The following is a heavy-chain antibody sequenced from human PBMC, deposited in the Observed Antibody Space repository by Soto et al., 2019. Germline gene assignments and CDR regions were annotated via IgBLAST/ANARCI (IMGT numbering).Heavy chain of an antibody. Sequence: QVQLVQSGAEVTKPGASVKVSCKASGYTFTGYYMHWVRQAPGQGLEWMGWINPNSGGTNYAQKFQGWVTMTRDTSISTAYMELSRLRSDDTAVYYCAREMTYYYDSSGFYGMDVWGQGTTVTVSS. D-gene: IGHD3-22*01. V-gene: IGHV1-2*04. J-gene: IGHJ6*02. CDR3: AREMTYYYDSSGFYGMDV. CDR1: GYTFTGYY. CDR2: INPNSGGT.